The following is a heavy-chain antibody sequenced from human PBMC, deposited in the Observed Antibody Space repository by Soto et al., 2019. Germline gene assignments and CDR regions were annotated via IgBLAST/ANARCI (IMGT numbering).Heavy chain of an antibody. CDR2: TYFRSKWYN. CDR1: GDSVSSNSAT. D-gene: IGHD3-22*01. V-gene: IGHV6-1*01. J-gene: IGHJ4*02. Sequence: SQTLSLTCVISGDSVSSNSATWNWIRQSPSRGLEWLGRTYFRSKWYNDYAVSVKSRITINPDTSKNQFSLQLNSVTPEDTAVYYCARGNYYDRSGDLDYWGQGTLVTVSS. CDR3: ARGNYYDRSGDLDY.